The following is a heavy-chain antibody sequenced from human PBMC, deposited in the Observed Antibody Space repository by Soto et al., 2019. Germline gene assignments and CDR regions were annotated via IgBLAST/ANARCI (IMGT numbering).Heavy chain of an antibody. Sequence: AGGSLRLSCAASGFTFSSYGMHWVRQALGKGLEWVAVIWYDGSNKYYADSVKGRFTISRDNSKNTLYLQMNSLRAEDTAVYYCASSSHYDFWKKAFDIWGQGTMVT. CDR3: ASSSHYDFWKKAFDI. CDR1: GFTFSSYG. CDR2: IWYDGSNK. J-gene: IGHJ3*02. D-gene: IGHD3-3*01. V-gene: IGHV3-33*01.